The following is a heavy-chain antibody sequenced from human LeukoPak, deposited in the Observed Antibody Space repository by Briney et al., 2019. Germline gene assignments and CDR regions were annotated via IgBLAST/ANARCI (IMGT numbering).Heavy chain of an antibody. CDR2: IYYSGST. J-gene: IGHJ4*02. CDR3: ARHVTASYSSSWYMGDYFDY. D-gene: IGHD6-13*01. V-gene: IGHV4-39*01. Sequence: PSETLSLTCTVSGGSISSSSYYWGWIRQPPGKGLEWIGSIYYSGSTYYNPSLKSRVTISVDTSKNQFSLKLSSVTAADTAVYYCARHVTASYSSSWYMGDYFDYWGQGTLVTVSS. CDR1: GGSISSSSYY.